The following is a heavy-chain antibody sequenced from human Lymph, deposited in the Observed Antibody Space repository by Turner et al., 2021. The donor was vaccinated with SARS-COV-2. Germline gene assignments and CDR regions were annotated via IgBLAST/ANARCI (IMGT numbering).Heavy chain of an antibody. CDR1: GITVISNY. CDR3: ARDLMEVGGMDV. Sequence: QLVESGGGLIQPGGSLRLSCAASGITVISNYMNWVRQAPGKGLGGVSVIYSGGTTYYADSVKGRFTISRDNSKNTLYLQMNSLRAEDTAVYYCARDLMEVGGMDVWGQGTTVTVSS. D-gene: IGHD3-3*01. V-gene: IGHV3-53*01. CDR2: IYSGGTT. J-gene: IGHJ6*02.